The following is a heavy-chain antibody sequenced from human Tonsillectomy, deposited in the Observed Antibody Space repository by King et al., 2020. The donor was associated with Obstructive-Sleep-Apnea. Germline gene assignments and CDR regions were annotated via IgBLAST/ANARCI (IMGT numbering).Heavy chain of an antibody. Sequence: QLQESGPGLVKPSETLSLTCTVSGGSISSYYWSWIRQPPGKGLEWIGYIYYSGSTNYNPSLKSRVTIPVDTSKNQFSLKLSSVTAADTAVYYCAGIGDGYRYGYDYWGQGTLVTVSS. J-gene: IGHJ4*02. D-gene: IGHD5-18*01. CDR1: GGSISSYY. V-gene: IGHV4-59*01. CDR2: IYYSGST. CDR3: AGIGDGYRYGYDY.